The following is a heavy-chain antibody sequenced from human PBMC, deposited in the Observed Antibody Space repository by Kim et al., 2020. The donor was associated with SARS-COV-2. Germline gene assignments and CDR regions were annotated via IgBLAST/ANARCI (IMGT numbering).Heavy chain of an antibody. CDR3: ARGQVAAAWPL. Sequence: SETLSHTCAVYGGSFSGYYWSWIRQPPGKGLEWIGEINHSGTTNYNPSLKSRVTISIDTSKNQFSLKVTSITAADTAVYYCARGQVAAAWPLWGQGTLVT. J-gene: IGHJ4*02. V-gene: IGHV4-34*01. CDR1: GGSFSGYY. D-gene: IGHD6-13*01. CDR2: INHSGTT.